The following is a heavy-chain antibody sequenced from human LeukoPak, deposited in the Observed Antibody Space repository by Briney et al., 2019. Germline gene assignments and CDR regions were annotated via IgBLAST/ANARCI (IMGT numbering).Heavy chain of an antibody. Sequence: GGSLRLSCAASGFTFSSYGMHWVRQAPGKGLEWVAFIRYDGSNKYYADSVKGRFTISRDNSKNTLYLQMNSLRAEDTAVYYCAKGITSYYYYYMDVWGKGTTVTVSS. J-gene: IGHJ6*03. V-gene: IGHV3-30*02. CDR2: IRYDGSNK. CDR1: GFTFSSYG. CDR3: AKGITSYYYYYMDV. D-gene: IGHD3-16*01.